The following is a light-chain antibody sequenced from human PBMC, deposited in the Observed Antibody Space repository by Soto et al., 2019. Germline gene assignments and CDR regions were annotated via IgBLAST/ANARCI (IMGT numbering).Light chain of an antibody. V-gene: IGLV2-11*01. Sequence: QSALTQPRSVSGSPGQSVTISCTGTSSVVGAYDYVSWYQHYPGKAPKVIIYDVSQRPSGVPDRFSASKSGNTASLTISGLQAEDEADYYCCSYAGSYIWVFGGGTKLTVL. CDR1: SSVVGAYDY. CDR3: CSYAGSYIWV. J-gene: IGLJ3*02. CDR2: DVS.